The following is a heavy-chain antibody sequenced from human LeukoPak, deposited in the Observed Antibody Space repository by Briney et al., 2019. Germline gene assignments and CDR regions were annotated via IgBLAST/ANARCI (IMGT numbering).Heavy chain of an antibody. D-gene: IGHD3-22*01. CDR3: ARDADSGYPGSFDY. Sequence: GGSLRLSCAASGFTFSDYYMGWIRQAPGKGLEWVSYISTSGSSIYYADSVKGRFTISRDNAKNSLYLQMNSLRAEDTAVYYCARDADSGYPGSFDYWGQGTLVTVSS. CDR2: ISTSGSSI. J-gene: IGHJ4*02. CDR1: GFTFSDYY. V-gene: IGHV3-11*04.